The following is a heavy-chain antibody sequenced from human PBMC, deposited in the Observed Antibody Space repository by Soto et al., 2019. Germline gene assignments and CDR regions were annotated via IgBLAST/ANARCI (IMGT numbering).Heavy chain of an antibody. J-gene: IGHJ6*02. CDR3: ASVRGGYYYAMDV. D-gene: IGHD3-10*02. V-gene: IGHV4-4*02. CDR2: IYHSGST. CDR1: GGSISSSNW. Sequence: QVQLQESGPGLVKPSGTLSLTCAVSGGSISSSNWWSWVRQPPGKGLEWIGEIYHSGSTNYNPSLKRRVTISVDTSKNQFSLKLSSVTAADTAVYYCASVRGGYYYAMDVWGQGTTVTVSS.